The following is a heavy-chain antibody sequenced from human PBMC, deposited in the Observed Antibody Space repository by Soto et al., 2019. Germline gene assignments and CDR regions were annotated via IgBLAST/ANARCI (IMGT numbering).Heavy chain of an antibody. Sequence: ASVKVSCKASGYTFTSYGISWVRQAPGQGLEWMGWISAYNGNTNYAQKLQGRVTMTTDTSTSTAYMELRSLRSDDTAVYYCARVSSSPLWFGESSVYDWFDPWGQGTLVTVSS. D-gene: IGHD3-10*01. CDR1: GYTFTSYG. J-gene: IGHJ5*02. CDR2: ISAYNGNT. CDR3: ARVSSSPLWFGESSVYDWFDP. V-gene: IGHV1-18*01.